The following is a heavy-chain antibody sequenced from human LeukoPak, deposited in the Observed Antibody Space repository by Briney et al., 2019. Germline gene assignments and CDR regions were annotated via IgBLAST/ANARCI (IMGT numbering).Heavy chain of an antibody. CDR1: GFTFSSYG. Sequence: GRSLRLSCAASGFTFSSYGMHWVRQAPGKGLEWVAVISYDGSNKYYADSVKGRFTISRDNSKNTLYLQMNSLRAEDTAAYYCAKDGNYAHFDYWGQGTLVTVSS. J-gene: IGHJ4*02. D-gene: IGHD1-7*01. CDR2: ISYDGSNK. V-gene: IGHV3-30*18. CDR3: AKDGNYAHFDY.